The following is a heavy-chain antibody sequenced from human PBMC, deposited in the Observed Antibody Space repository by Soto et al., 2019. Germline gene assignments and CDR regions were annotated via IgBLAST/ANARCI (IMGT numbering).Heavy chain of an antibody. CDR2: IDPSDSYT. CDR3: AAPKQLSMGYYYGMDV. D-gene: IGHD2-2*01. V-gene: IGHV5-10-1*01. Sequence: GESLKISCKGSGYSFTSYWIGWVRQMPGKGLEWMGMIDPSDSYTSYSPSFQGHVTISADKSISTAYLQWSSLKASDTAMYYCAAPKQLSMGYYYGMDVWGQGTTVTVSS. CDR1: GYSFTSYW. J-gene: IGHJ6*02.